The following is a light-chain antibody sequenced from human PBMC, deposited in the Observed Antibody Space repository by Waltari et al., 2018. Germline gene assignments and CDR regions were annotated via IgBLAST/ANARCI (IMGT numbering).Light chain of an antibody. J-gene: IGLJ3*02. CDR1: SSNIGSNH. CDR3: CSHAGNNIPPWV. Sequence: SVLTQPPSASGTPGQRVTISWSGSSSNIGSNHVYWYQQLPGPAPNLLIHRNNQRPSGVPDRFSGSKSGNTASLTISGLQAEDEADYYCCSHAGNNIPPWVFGGGTKVTV. CDR2: RNN. V-gene: IGLV1-47*01.